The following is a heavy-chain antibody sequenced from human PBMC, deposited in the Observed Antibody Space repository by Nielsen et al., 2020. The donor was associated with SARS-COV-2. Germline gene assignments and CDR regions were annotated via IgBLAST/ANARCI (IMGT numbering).Heavy chain of an antibody. D-gene: IGHD6-13*01. CDR2: INWNGGST. CDR1: GFTFDDYG. CDR3: ARDRGTPLIAAAGYFDY. V-gene: IGHV3-20*01. Sequence: GESLKISCAASGFTFDDYGMSWVRQAPGKGLEWVSGINWNGGSTGYADSVKGRFTISRDNAKNSLYLQMNSLRAEDTALYHCARDRGTPLIAAAGYFDYWGQGALATVTS. J-gene: IGHJ4*02.